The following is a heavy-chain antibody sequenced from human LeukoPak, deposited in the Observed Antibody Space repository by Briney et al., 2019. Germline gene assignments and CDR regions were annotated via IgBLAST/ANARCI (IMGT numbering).Heavy chain of an antibody. D-gene: IGHD6-13*01. CDR2: IYYSGST. V-gene: IGHV4-59*01. CDR3: ARGPYSSSWYDFDY. CDR1: GGSISSYY. J-gene: IGHJ4*02. Sequence: SETLSLTCTVSGGSISSYYWSWIRQPPGKGLEWIGYIYYSGSTNYNPSLKSRVTISVDTSKNQFSLKLSSVTVADTAVYYCARGPYSSSWYDFDYWGQGTLVTVSS.